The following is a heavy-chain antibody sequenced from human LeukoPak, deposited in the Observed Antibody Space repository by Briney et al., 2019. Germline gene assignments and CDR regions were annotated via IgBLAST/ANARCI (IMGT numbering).Heavy chain of an antibody. V-gene: IGHV4-59*01. J-gene: IGHJ4*02. Sequence: SETLSLTCTVSGVSINSYYWSWIRQPPGKGLEWIGYIYYGGSTYHNPSLKSRVTISLDTSRNQFSLNLRSVTAADTAAYYCARSSYSGTYAGGYWSQGTLVTVSS. CDR1: GVSINSYY. D-gene: IGHD1-26*01. CDR2: IYYGGST. CDR3: ARSSYSGTYAGGY.